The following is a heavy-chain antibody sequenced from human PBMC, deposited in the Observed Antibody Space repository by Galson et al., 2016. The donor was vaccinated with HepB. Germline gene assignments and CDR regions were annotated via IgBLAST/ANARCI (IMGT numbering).Heavy chain of an antibody. CDR1: GFTFSSYS. CDR3: ARGRGVDV. CDR2: IKQDGSEK. J-gene: IGHJ6*02. Sequence: SLRLSCAASGFTFSSYSMTWVRQAPGKGLEWVANIKQDGSEKYYVDSVKGRFTISRDNAKNSLYLQINSLRGEDTAVYYCARGRGVDVWGQGTTVTVSS. V-gene: IGHV3-7*03.